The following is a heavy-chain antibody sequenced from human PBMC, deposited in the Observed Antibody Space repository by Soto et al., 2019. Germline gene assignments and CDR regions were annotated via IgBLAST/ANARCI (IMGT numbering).Heavy chain of an antibody. Sequence: GASVKVSCKAAGYAFTIYYMQWVRQAPGQGLEWMGIINPSDGTTSYARKFQGRVTVTRDTSTSTVYMELSSLRSEDTAVYYCTRSITRFLEWLFDYWGQGTLVTVSS. D-gene: IGHD3-3*01. CDR3: TRSITRFLEWLFDY. CDR2: INPSDGTT. V-gene: IGHV1-46*03. J-gene: IGHJ4*02. CDR1: GYAFTIYY.